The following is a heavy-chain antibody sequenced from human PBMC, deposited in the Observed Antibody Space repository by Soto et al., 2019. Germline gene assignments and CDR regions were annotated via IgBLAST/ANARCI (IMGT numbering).Heavy chain of an antibody. V-gene: IGHV1-8*01. D-gene: IGHD3-3*01. J-gene: IGHJ5*02. CDR2: MNPNSGNT. CDR1: GYTFTSYD. CDR3: AREEVGYDFWSDYYSRNWFDP. Sequence: QVQLVQSGAEVKKPGASVKVSCKASGYTFTSYDINWVRQATGQGLEWMGWMNPNSGNTGYAQKFQGRVTMTRNTSISTAYMELSSLRSEDTAVYYCAREEVGYDFWSDYYSRNWFDPWGQGTLITVSS.